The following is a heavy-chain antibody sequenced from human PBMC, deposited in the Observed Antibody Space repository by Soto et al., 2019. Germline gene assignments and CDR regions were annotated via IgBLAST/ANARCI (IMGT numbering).Heavy chain of an antibody. Sequence: GGSLRLSCAAFGFTVSTNYMSWVRQAPGKGLEWVSVLYSGGTAHYIDSVEGRSTVSRDNSKNTLFLQMNSLRGEDTAVYYCVRKLMEPNYGMDVWGQGTTVTVSS. CDR1: GFTVSTNY. D-gene: IGHD1-1*01. V-gene: IGHV3-53*01. CDR3: VRKLMEPNYGMDV. J-gene: IGHJ6*02. CDR2: LYSGGTA.